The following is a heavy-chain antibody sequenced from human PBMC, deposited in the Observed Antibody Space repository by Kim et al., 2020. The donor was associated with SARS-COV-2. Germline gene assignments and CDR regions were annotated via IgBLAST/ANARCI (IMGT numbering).Heavy chain of an antibody. CDR2: VSSGGDTI. V-gene: IGHV3-48*03. CDR3: ARDDSEGQLIGSFDL. D-gene: IGHD3-9*01. J-gene: IGHJ3*01. CDR1: GFTFSSYE. Sequence: GGSLRHSCGASGFTFSSYEMNWVRQAPGKGLEWVAYVSSGGDTIYYADSVKGRFTISRDDAESSLYLHMNSLRAEDTAVYYCARDDSEGQLIGSFDLWG.